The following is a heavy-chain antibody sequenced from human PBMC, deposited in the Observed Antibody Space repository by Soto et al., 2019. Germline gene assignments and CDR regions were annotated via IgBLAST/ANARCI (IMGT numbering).Heavy chain of an antibody. Sequence: QVQLQESGPGLVKPSETLSLTCTVSGGSINNHYWSWIRQPPGKGLEWLGYVYYNGITNYNPSLKSRVTMSVDTSKHQVSLNLTSLTAADTATYYCARANWYSEYWGRGIPVTVSS. J-gene: IGHJ4*02. D-gene: IGHD7-27*01. CDR3: ARANWYSEY. V-gene: IGHV4-59*11. CDR1: GGSINNHY. CDR2: VYYNGIT.